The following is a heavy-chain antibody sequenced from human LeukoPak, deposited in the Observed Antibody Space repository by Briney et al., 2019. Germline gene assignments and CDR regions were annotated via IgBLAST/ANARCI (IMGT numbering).Heavy chain of an antibody. CDR3: ARRESSGWSLLY. D-gene: IGHD6-19*01. CDR1: GFTFSSYS. V-gene: IGHV3-48*01. J-gene: IGHJ4*02. CDR2: ISSTTNTI. Sequence: GGSLRLSCVASGFTFSSYSMNWVRQAPGKGLKWVSYISSTTNTIYYADSVKGRFTISRDNAENSLYLQMNSLRAEDTAVYYCARRESSGWSLLYWGQGTLVTVSS.